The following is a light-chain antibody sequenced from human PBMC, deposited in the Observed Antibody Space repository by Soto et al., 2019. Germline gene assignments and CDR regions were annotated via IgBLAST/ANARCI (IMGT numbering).Light chain of an antibody. CDR1: SSDVGSYNL. J-gene: IGLJ2*01. Sequence: QSALTQPASVSGSPGQSITISCTGTSSDVGSYNLVSWYQQYPGKAPKLMIFEGSKRPSGVSNRFSGSQSGNAASLTISGLQAEDEADYYCCSYADTGTWVFGGGTKVTVL. CDR2: EGS. CDR3: CSYADTGTWV. V-gene: IGLV2-23*01.